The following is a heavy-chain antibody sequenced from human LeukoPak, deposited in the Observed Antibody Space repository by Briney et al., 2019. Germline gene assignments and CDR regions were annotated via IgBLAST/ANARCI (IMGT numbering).Heavy chain of an antibody. CDR2: ICYSGST. CDR1: GGSISSYY. D-gene: IGHD3-16*01. Sequence: PSETLSLTCTVSGGSISSYYWSWIRQPPGKGLEWIEYICYSGSTNYNPSLKSRVTISVDTSKNQFSLRLSSVTAADTAVYYCARHAGGGDAFDIWGQGTMVTVSS. CDR3: ARHAGGGDAFDI. V-gene: IGHV4-59*08. J-gene: IGHJ3*02.